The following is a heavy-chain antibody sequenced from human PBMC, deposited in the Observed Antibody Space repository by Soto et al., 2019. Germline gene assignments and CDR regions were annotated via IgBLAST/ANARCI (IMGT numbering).Heavy chain of an antibody. Sequence: EVQLVESGGGLVQPGGSLRLSCAASGFTCSSYSMHWVRQAPGKGLEFVSAISYNGGSTYYANSGKGRFTISRDDSKNPLYLQMGSLRAEDMALYYCARVGSGSGLDYWGQGTLVTVSS. CDR1: GFTCSSYS. D-gene: IGHD6-19*01. CDR3: ARVGSGSGLDY. V-gene: IGHV3-64*01. CDR2: ISYNGGST. J-gene: IGHJ4*02.